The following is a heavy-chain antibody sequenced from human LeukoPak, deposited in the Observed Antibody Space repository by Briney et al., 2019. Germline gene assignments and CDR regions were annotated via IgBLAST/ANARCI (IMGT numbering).Heavy chain of an antibody. CDR2: IIPIFGTA. CDR3: ARFHSSGWFYYFDY. J-gene: IGHJ4*02. Sequence: ASVKVSCKASGGTFSSYAISWVRQAPGQGLEWMGGIIPIFGTANYAQKFQGRVTMTTDTSTSTAYMELRSLRSDDTAVYYCARFHSSGWFYYFDYWGQGTLVTVSS. D-gene: IGHD6-19*01. CDR1: GGTFSSYA. V-gene: IGHV1-69*05.